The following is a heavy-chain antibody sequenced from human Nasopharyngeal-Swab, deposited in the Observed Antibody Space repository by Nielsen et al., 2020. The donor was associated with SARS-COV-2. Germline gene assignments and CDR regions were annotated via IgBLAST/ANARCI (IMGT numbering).Heavy chain of an antibody. CDR1: GFTFSSYW. Sequence: GESLKISCAASGFTFSSYWMSWVRQAPGKGPEWVANIKQDGSEKYYVDSVKGRFTISRDNAKNSLYLQMNSLRAEDTAVYYCARDQFSASSGWDYWGQGTLVTVSS. CDR3: ARDQFSASSGWDY. CDR2: IKQDGSEK. V-gene: IGHV3-7*01. J-gene: IGHJ4*02. D-gene: IGHD6-19*01.